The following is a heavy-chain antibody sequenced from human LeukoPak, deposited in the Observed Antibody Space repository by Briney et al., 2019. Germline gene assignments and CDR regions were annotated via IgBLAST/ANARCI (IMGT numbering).Heavy chain of an antibody. J-gene: IGHJ6*03. Sequence: ASVKVSCKASGYTFTGYYMHWVRQAPGQGLEWMGWINPNSGGTNYAQKFQGRVTMTRDTSISTAYMELSSLRSEDTAVYYCARDLSDTAPFYYYYMDVWGKGTTVTISS. D-gene: IGHD5-18*01. CDR3: ARDLSDTAPFYYYYMDV. CDR1: GYTFTGYY. V-gene: IGHV1-2*02. CDR2: INPNSGGT.